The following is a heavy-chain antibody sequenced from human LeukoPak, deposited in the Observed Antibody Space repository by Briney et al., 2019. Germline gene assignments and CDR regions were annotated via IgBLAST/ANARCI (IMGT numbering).Heavy chain of an antibody. V-gene: IGHV3-20*04. J-gene: IGHJ6*03. CDR3: AKDPKAYYYYMDV. CDR1: GFTFDDYG. Sequence: PGGSLRLSCAASGFTFDDYGMSWVRQAPGKGLEWVSGINWNGGSTGYADSVKGRFTISRDNSKNTLYLQMNSLRAEDTAVYYCAKDPKAYYYYMDVWGKGTTVTVSS. CDR2: INWNGGST.